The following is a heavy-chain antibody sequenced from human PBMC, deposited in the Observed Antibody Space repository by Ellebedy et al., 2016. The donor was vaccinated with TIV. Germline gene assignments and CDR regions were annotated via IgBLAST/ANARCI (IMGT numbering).Heavy chain of an antibody. J-gene: IGHJ4*02. D-gene: IGHD2-2*01. CDR3: ATQGSTLLNY. CDR2: ISYSGST. CDR1: GGSISTYY. V-gene: IGHV4-59*01. Sequence: SETLSLTXTVSGGSISTYYWSWIRQPPGKGLEWIGYISYSGSTNYNPSLKSRVTISVDTSENQFSLKLSSVTAADTAVYYCATQGSTLLNYWGQGTLVTVSS.